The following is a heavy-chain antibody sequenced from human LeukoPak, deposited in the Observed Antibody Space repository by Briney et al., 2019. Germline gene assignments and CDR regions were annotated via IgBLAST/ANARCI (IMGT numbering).Heavy chain of an antibody. V-gene: IGHV3-23*01. D-gene: IGHD6-6*01. CDR2: ISGSGGST. CDR3: AKGSGYSSSFGAFDI. J-gene: IGHJ3*02. Sequence: GGSLRLSCAASGFTYSSYAMSWVRQAPGKGLEWVSAISGSGGSTYYADSVKGRFTISRDNSKNTLYLQTNSLRAEDTAVYYCAKGSGYSSSFGAFDIWGQGTMVTVSS. CDR1: GFTYSSYA.